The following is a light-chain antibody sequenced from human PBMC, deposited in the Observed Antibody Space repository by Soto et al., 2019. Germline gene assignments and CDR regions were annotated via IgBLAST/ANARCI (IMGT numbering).Light chain of an antibody. Sequence: DIQMTQSPSTLSASVGDRVTITCRASQSISSWLAWYQQKPGKAPKLLIYKASSLESGVPSRFSGSGSGTEFTLTISSLQPDDFATYYCQQYNSYQWTLGHGTKVDIK. CDR1: QSISSW. CDR3: QQYNSYQWT. V-gene: IGKV1-5*03. CDR2: KAS. J-gene: IGKJ1*01.